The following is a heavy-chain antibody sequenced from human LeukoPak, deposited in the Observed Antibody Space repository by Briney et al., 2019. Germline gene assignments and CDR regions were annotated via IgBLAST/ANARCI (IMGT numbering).Heavy chain of an antibody. D-gene: IGHD6-19*01. CDR1: GGTFSSYA. CDR2: IIPIFGTA. V-gene: IGHV1-69*13. CDR3: ARDLGIAVAVNWFDP. Sequence: SVKVSCKASGGTFSSYAISWVRQAPGQGLEWMGGIIPIFGTADYAQKFQGRVTITADESTSTAYMELSSLRSEDTAVYYCARDLGIAVAVNWFDPWGQGTLVTVSS. J-gene: IGHJ5*02.